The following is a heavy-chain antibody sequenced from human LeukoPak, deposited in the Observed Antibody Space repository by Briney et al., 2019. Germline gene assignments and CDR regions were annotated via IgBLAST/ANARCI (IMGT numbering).Heavy chain of an antibody. J-gene: IGHJ4*02. CDR3: ARLGIFGVVTDY. Sequence: PSETLSLTCTVSGDSISSYYWTWIRQPPGKGLEWIGYVYYSGSTNYNPSLKSRVTISVDASKNQFSLKLSSATAADTAVYYCARLGIFGVVTDYWGQGTLVTVSS. D-gene: IGHD3-3*01. V-gene: IGHV4-59*08. CDR2: VYYSGST. CDR1: GDSISSYY.